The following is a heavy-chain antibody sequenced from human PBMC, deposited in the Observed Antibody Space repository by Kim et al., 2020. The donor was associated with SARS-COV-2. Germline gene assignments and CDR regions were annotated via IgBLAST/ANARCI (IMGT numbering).Heavy chain of an antibody. CDR1: GFTFGDYA. Sequence: GGSLRLSCTASGFTFGDYAMSWFRQAPGTGLEWVGFIRSKGHGGTTEHAASVKGRFTISRDDSKSTAYLQMNSLKTEDTAVYYCARGGRENAFDIWGQGTMVIVSS. V-gene: IGHV3-49*03. D-gene: IGHD1-26*01. CDR3: ARGGRENAFDI. J-gene: IGHJ3*02. CDR2: IRSKGHGGTT.